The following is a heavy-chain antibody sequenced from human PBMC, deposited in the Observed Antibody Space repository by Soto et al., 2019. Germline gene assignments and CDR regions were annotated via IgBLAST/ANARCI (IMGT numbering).Heavy chain of an antibody. CDR3: TTSRAARRGNYFDY. V-gene: IGHV3-15*01. D-gene: IGHD6-6*01. Sequence: GGSLRLSCAASGFTFSNAWMSWVRQAPGKGLEWVGRIKSKTDGGTTDYAAPVKGRFTISRDDSKNTLYLQMNSLKTEDTAVYYCTTSRAARRGNYFDYWGQGTLVTVSS. J-gene: IGHJ4*02. CDR2: IKSKTDGGTT. CDR1: GFTFSNAW.